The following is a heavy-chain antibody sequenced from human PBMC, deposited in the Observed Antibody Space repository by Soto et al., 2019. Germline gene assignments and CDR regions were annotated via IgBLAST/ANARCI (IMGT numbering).Heavy chain of an antibody. CDR2: INPNSGGT. V-gene: IGHV1-2*04. D-gene: IGHD6-19*01. Sequence: ASVKVSCKASGYTFTGYYMHWVRQAPGQGLEWMGWINPNSGGTNYAQKFQGWVTMTRDTSISTAYMELSRLRSDDTAVYYCARVVTSVAGTGAFDIWGQGTMVTVS. CDR1: GYTFTGYY. CDR3: ARVVTSVAGTGAFDI. J-gene: IGHJ3*02.